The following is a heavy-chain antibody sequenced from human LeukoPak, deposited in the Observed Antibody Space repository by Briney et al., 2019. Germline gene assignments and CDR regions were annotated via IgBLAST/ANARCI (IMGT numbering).Heavy chain of an antibody. Sequence: ASAKVSCKASGYSFTNYYIHWARQAPGQGLEWMGWINPKGGGINYAPEFQGRVTMTRDTSITTAYMELSSLRSDDTAMYYCARDTCDGGDCFNWFDPWGQGTLVTVSS. CDR2: INPKGGGI. CDR3: ARDTCDGGDCFNWFDP. V-gene: IGHV1-2*02. D-gene: IGHD2-21*02. J-gene: IGHJ5*02. CDR1: GYSFTNYY.